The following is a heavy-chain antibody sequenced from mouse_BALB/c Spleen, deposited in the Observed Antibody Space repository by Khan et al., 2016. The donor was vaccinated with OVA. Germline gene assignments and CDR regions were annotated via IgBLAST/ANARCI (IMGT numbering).Heavy chain of an antibody. V-gene: IGHV3-2*02. D-gene: IGHD2-10*02. CDR1: GYSIASDYA. CDR2: INYSGNT. Sequence: EVQLQESGPGLVKPSQSLSLTCTVTGYSIASDYAWNWIRQFPGDKLEWMGYINYSGNTSYNPSLKSRISITRDTSKNQFFLLLSSVTTEDTATYYCAKYGNYHYYAMDYWSQGTSIPVSS. J-gene: IGHJ4*01. CDR3: AKYGNYHYYAMDY.